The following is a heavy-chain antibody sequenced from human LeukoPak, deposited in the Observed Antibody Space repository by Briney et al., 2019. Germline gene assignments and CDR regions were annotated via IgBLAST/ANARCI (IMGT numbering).Heavy chain of an antibody. CDR2: IKQDGSEK. V-gene: IGHV3-7*05. CDR1: GFAFSSYW. J-gene: IGHJ4*02. Sequence: GGSLRLSCAASGFAFSSYWMTWVRQAPGKGLEWVAKIKQDGSEKYYVDSVKGRFTISRDNAKNSLYLQMNSLGAEDTAVYYCARRGTSSSWAHFDYWGQGTLVTVSS. D-gene: IGHD6-13*01. CDR3: ARRGTSSSWAHFDY.